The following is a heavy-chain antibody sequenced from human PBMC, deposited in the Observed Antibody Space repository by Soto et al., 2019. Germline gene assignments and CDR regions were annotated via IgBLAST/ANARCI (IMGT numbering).Heavy chain of an antibody. CDR3: ARMATSGTLNWFDP. V-gene: IGHV1-8*01. Sequence: ASVKVSCKASGYTFGNNDISWVRQATGQGLEWMGWMNPNSGNTGYAQKFQGRVSMTRNTSITTAYLELSSLRSDDTAIYYCARMATSGTLNWFDPWVQGTLVTVSS. CDR2: MNPNSGNT. J-gene: IGHJ5*02. CDR1: GYTFGNND.